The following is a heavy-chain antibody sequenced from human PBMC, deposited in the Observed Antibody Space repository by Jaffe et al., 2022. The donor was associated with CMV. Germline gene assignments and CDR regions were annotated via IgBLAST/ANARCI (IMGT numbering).Heavy chain of an antibody. CDR1: GYTFTSYY. V-gene: IGHV1-46*01. CDR3: ARGPGGSSGYYYESNAFDI. J-gene: IGHJ3*02. Sequence: QVQLVQSGAEVKKPGASVKVSCKASGYTFTSYYMHWVRQAPGQGLEWMGIINPSGGSTSYAQKFQGRVTMTRDTSTSTVYMELSSLRSEDTAVYYCARGPGGSSGYYYESNAFDIWGQGTMVTVSS. CDR2: INPSGGST. D-gene: IGHD3-22*01.